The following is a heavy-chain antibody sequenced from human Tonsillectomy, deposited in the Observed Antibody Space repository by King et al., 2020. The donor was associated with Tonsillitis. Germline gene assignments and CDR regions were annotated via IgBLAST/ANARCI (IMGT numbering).Heavy chain of an antibody. CDR2: ISSISSYI. J-gene: IGHJ3*02. CDR3: ARALYCGGDCYAFDI. V-gene: IGHV3-21*01. D-gene: IGHD2-21*01. CDR1: GFTFSSYS. Sequence: VQLVESGGGLVKPGGSLRLSCAASGFTFSSYSMKWVRQAPGKGLEWVSFISSISSYIYYADSVKGRFTISRDNANNSLYLQMNSLRAEETAVYYCARALYCGGDCYAFDIWGQGTMVTVSS.